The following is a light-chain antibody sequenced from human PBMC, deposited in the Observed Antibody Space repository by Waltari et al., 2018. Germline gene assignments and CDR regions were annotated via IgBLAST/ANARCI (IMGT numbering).Light chain of an antibody. V-gene: IGLV1-47*01. CDR3: GAWDDSLSGHYV. CDR1: SSNLGSNH. J-gene: IGLJ1*01. Sequence: QSVLTQPPSASGTPGQRVTISCSGSSSNLGSNHVSWYQQLPGMAPTLLIYRNDQRPSGVPDRFSGSKSGSSASLAISGLRSEDEADYYCGAWDDSLSGHYVFGTGTKVTVL. CDR2: RND.